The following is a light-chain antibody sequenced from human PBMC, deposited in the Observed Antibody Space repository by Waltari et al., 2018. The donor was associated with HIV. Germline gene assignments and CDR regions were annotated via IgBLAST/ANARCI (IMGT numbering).Light chain of an antibody. CDR2: WGS. J-gene: IGKJ4*01. CDR3: MQSLQTPVT. CDR1: GSLLHSSGFTY. Sequence: EIVMTQSPASLPVATGETASIACRSSGSLLHSSGFTYLDWYLLKPGQSPQLLIFWGSNRASGVPDRFSGRGSGTDFTLKISRVEAEDIGVYFCMQSLQTPVTFGGGTKVEMK. V-gene: IGKV2-28*01.